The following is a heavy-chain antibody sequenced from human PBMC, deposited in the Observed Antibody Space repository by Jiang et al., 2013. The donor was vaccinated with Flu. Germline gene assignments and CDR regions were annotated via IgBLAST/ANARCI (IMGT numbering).Heavy chain of an antibody. Sequence: ARLLKPSETLSLTCAVHGGSFSGYYWSWIRQPPGKGLEWIGEINHSGSTNYNPSLKSRVTISVDTSNNQFSLKLSSVTAADTAVYYCARVTYSESYPIYWGQGTLVTVSS. V-gene: IGHV4-34*01. CDR3: ARVTYSESYPIY. CDR1: GGSFSGYY. J-gene: IGHJ4*02. D-gene: IGHD1-26*01. CDR2: INHSGST.